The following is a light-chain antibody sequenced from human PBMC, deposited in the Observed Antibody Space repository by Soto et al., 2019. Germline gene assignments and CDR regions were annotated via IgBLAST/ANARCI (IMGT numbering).Light chain of an antibody. CDR3: QQYGSSPVT. CDR1: QSVSSH. Sequence: EIVMTQSPATLSVSPGERANLSCRAGQSVSSHLAWYQQKPGQAPRLLIYGASTRATGIPDRFSGGGSGTDFTLTISRLEPEDFAVFYCQQYGSSPVTFGQGTRLEIK. CDR2: GAS. J-gene: IGKJ5*01. V-gene: IGKV3-20*01.